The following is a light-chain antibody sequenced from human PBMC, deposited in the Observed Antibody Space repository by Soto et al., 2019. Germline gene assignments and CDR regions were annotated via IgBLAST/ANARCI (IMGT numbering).Light chain of an antibody. CDR2: KDN. CDR3: QSYDSTKWV. J-gene: IGLJ3*02. V-gene: IGLV6-57*01. CDR1: SGSIASNY. Sequence: NFMLTQPHSVSESPGKTVTISCTRSSGSIASNYVQWYQQRPGSSPTTVIYKDNQRPSGVPDRFSGSTDRSSNSASLTISGLKTEDEADYYCQSYDSTKWVFGGGTKLTVL.